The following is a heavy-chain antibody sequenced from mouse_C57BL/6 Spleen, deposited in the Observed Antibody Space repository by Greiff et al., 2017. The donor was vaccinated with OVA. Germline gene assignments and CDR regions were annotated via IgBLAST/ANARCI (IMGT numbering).Heavy chain of an antibody. CDR3: ARGGNPHYYAMDY. V-gene: IGHV1-82*01. CDR1: GYAFSSSW. Sequence: VMLVESGPELVKPGASVKISCKASGYAFSSSWMNWVKQRPGKGLEWIGRIYPGDGDTNYNGKFKGKATLTADKSSSTAYMQLSSLTSEDSAVYFCARGGNPHYYAMDYWGQGTSVTVSS. D-gene: IGHD2-1*01. CDR2: IYPGDGDT. J-gene: IGHJ4*01.